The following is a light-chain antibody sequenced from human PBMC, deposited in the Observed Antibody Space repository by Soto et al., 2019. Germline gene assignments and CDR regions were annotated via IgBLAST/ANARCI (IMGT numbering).Light chain of an antibody. Sequence: TQPASLSGAPGQSITVSFTGTSSLVGSYNLVSWYQQHPGKAPKLMIYEGSKRPSGVSNRFSGSKSGNTASLTISGLQAEDEADYYCCSYAGSSTFVFGTGTKVTVL. CDR1: SSLVGSYNL. J-gene: IGLJ1*01. V-gene: IGLV2-23*03. CDR3: CSYAGSSTFV. CDR2: EGS.